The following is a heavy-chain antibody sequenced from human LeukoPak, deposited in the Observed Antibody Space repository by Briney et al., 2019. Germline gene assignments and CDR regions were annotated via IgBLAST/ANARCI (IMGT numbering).Heavy chain of an antibody. CDR3: ARGQAAGDPEYYFDY. J-gene: IGHJ4*02. Sequence: PGGSLRLSCAASGFTFSSYAMHWVRQAPGKGLEWVAVISYDGSNKYYADSVKGRFTISRDNSKNTLYLQMNSLRAEDTAVYYCARGQAAGDPEYYFDYWGQGTLVTVSS. D-gene: IGHD6-13*01. CDR1: GFTFSSYA. V-gene: IGHV3-30*04. CDR2: ISYDGSNK.